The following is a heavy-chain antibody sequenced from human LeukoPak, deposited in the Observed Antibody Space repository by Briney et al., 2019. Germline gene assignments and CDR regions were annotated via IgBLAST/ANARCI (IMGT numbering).Heavy chain of an antibody. CDR2: ISSSSSYI. Sequence: GGSLRLSCAASGFTFSSYSRNWVRQAPGKGLEWVSSISSSSSYIYYADSVKGRFTISRDNAKNSLYLQMNSLSAEDTAVYYCARDPSHLLLRYFDWLLPDYWGQGTLVTVSS. CDR3: ARDPSHLLLRYFDWLLPDY. CDR1: GFTFSSYS. V-gene: IGHV3-21*01. D-gene: IGHD3-9*01. J-gene: IGHJ4*02.